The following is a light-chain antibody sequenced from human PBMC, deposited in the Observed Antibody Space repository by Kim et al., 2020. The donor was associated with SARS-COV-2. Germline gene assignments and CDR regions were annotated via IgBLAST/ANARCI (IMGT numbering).Light chain of an antibody. J-gene: IGKJ4*01. CDR1: RDISNN. Sequence: ASVGDRVTITCRASRDISNNLAWFQQKPGEVPNLLIYAASALQPGFPSRFSGSGYGTDFTLTISSLQPEDVASYYCKNYDGAPLTFGGGTKVDIK. CDR3: KNYDGAPLT. V-gene: IGKV1-27*01. CDR2: AAS.